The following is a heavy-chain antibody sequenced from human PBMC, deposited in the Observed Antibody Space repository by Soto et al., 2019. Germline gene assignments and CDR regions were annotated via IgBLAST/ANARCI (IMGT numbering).Heavy chain of an antibody. D-gene: IGHD3-10*01. CDR3: ARDPRSYYYGPMDV. V-gene: IGHV1-3*01. CDR2: INAGNGNT. CDR1: GYTFTSYA. J-gene: IGHJ6*02. Sequence: ASVKVSCKASGYTFTSYAMHWVRQAPGQRLEWMGWINAGNGNTKYSQKFQGRVTITRDTSASTAYMELSSLRSEDTAVYYCARDPRSYYYGPMDVWGQGTTVTVSS.